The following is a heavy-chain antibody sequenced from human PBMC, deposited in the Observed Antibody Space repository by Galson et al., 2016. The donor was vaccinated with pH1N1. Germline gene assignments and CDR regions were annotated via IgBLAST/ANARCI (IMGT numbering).Heavy chain of an antibody. J-gene: IGHJ6*02. V-gene: IGHV6-1*01. CDR1: GDSVSSNSAA. Sequence: CAISGDSVSSNSAAWNWIRQSPSGGLEWLGRTYYRSRWIYDYAGSVSGRITINPDTSKNQFSLQLTSVTAADTAVYYCAREDLVVGEGWDNGLDLWGQGATVTVSS. CDR3: AREDLVVGEGWDNGLDL. CDR2: TYYRSRWIY. D-gene: IGHD2-15*01.